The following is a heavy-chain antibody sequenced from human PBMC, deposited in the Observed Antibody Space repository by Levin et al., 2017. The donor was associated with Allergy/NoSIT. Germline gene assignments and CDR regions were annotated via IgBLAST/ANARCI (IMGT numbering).Heavy chain of an antibody. Sequence: GGSLRLSCAASGFTFSSYWMSWVRQAPGKGLEWVANIKQDGSEKYYVDSVKGRFTISRDNAKNSLYLQMNSLRAEDTAVYYCARAPSMVQGDYYYYGMDGWGQGTTVTVSS. CDR2: IKQDGSEK. CDR1: GFTFSSYW. J-gene: IGHJ6*02. D-gene: IGHD3-10*01. CDR3: ARAPSMVQGDYYYYGMDG. V-gene: IGHV3-7*04.